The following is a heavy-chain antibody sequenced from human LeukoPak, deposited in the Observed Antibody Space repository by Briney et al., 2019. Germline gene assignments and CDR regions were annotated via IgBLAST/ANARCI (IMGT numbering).Heavy chain of an antibody. CDR2: ISSSASTI. J-gene: IGHJ4*02. D-gene: IGHD4-23*01. Sequence: PGGSLTLTCAASGFTFSDTYMSWIRQAPGKGLEWVSYISSSASTIYYTDSVKGRFTISRDNAKNSLYLQLNSLRAEDTAVYYCARGLRWNVYRGQGALVAVSS. CDR1: GFTFSDTY. V-gene: IGHV3-11*04. CDR3: ARGLRWNVY.